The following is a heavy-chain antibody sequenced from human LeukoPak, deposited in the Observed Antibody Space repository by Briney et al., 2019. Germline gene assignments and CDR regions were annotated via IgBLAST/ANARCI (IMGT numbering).Heavy chain of an antibody. CDR1: GFTFSSYA. J-gene: IGHJ4*02. D-gene: IGHD2-21*02. CDR3: AKVTPSFVVVTAIPNFDY. Sequence: PGGSLRLSCAASGFTFSSYAMSWVRQAPGKGLEWVSAISGSSGSTYYADSVKGRFTISRDNSKNTLYLQMNSLRAEDTAVYYCAKVTPSFVVVTAIPNFDYWGQGTLVTVSS. CDR2: ISGSSGST. V-gene: IGHV3-23*01.